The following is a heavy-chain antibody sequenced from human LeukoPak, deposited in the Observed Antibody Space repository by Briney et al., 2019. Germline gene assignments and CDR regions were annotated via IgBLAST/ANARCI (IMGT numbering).Heavy chain of an antibody. D-gene: IGHD1-26*01. Sequence: GGSLRLSCAASGFTFSDHYMSCIRQAPGKGLEWVSYISSSSSTIYYADSVKGRFTISRDSAKNSLYLKMNSLRAEDTAIYYCARTLVRHTKGGDYWGQGTLVTVSS. CDR3: ARTLVRHTKGGDY. J-gene: IGHJ4*02. CDR1: GFTFSDHY. V-gene: IGHV3-11*01. CDR2: ISSSSSTI.